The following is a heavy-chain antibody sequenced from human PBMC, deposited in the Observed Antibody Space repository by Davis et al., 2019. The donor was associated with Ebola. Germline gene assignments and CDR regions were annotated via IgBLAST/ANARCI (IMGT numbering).Heavy chain of an antibody. J-gene: IGHJ6*04. V-gene: IGHV3-30*02. Sequence: PGGSLRLSCAASGFTFSYSGMHWVRQAPGKGLEWVAFIQSDGSNKYYADSVKGRFTISRDNSKNTVYLQMNSLRAEDTAVYYCAKDVIRLSYGMDVWGKGTTVTVSS. CDR1: GFTFSYSG. D-gene: IGHD2-21*01. CDR2: IQSDGSNK. CDR3: AKDVIRLSYGMDV.